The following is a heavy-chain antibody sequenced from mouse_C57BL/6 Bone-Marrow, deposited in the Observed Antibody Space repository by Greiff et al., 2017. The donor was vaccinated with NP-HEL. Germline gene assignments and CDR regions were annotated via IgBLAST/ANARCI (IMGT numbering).Heavy chain of an antibody. CDR2: FHPDNDDT. CDR1: GYTFTTYP. CDR3: ARGGNYWYYFDY. J-gene: IGHJ2*03. V-gene: IGHV1-47*01. D-gene: IGHD2-1*01. Sequence: QVQLQQSGAELVKPGASVKMSCKASGYTFTTYPIEWVKQNHGQSLEWIGNFHPDNDDTEYNEKFKNKATLTVEKSSSTVYLELSRLTSDDSSVYYCARGGNYWYYFDYGGRGTGLTVTA.